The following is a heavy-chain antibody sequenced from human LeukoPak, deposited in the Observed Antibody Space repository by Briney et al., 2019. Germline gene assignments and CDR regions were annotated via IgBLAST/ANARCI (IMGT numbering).Heavy chain of an antibody. CDR3: ARDGTAAGLYFDL. J-gene: IGHJ4*01. D-gene: IGHD6-13*01. V-gene: IGHV3-7*01. Sequence: GGSLRLSCAVSGFTLSSYWMNWVRQAPGKGLEWVASIRQDGGEKSYVDSVKGRFTISRDNTKNSLYLQINSLRAEDTAVYYCARDGTAAGLYFDLWGQGTLVTVSS. CDR1: GFTLSSYW. CDR2: IRQDGGEK.